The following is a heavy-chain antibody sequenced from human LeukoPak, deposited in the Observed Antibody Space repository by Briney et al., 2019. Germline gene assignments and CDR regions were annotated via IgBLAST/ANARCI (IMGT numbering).Heavy chain of an antibody. CDR1: GIAFSSYW. CDR3: VIDLGDYNDF. Sequence: GGSLRLSCAVSGIAFSSYWMHWVRQDPGRGLLWVSRINTQGTYTNYADSVKGRFTISRDNAKNTLYLQMSSLRADDTAVYYCVIDLGDYNDFWGQGTLVSVSS. J-gene: IGHJ4*02. CDR2: INTQGTYT. D-gene: IGHD2-15*01. V-gene: IGHV3-74*01.